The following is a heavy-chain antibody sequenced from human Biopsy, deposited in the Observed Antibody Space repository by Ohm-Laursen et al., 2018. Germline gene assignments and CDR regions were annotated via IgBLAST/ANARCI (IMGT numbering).Heavy chain of an antibody. Sequence: TLSLTCTVSGGSISSGGPYWSWIRQPPGKGLEWIGYIFNSANTYYNPSLKNLITISGDTSKNQFSLKLNSVTAADTAMYYCARGDYFDSNGYFWFDPWGQGTLVTVSS. V-gene: IGHV4-31*01. CDR3: ARGDYFDSNGYFWFDP. J-gene: IGHJ5*02. D-gene: IGHD3-22*01. CDR1: GGSISSGGPY. CDR2: IFNSANT.